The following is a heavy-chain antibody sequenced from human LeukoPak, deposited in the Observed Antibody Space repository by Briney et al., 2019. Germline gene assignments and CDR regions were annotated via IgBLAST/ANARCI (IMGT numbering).Heavy chain of an antibody. CDR1: GGSISSGDYY. CDR3: AGLGRESYCFDY. Sequence: SETLSLTCTVSGGSISSGDYYWSWIRQPPGKGLEWIGYIYYSGSTHYNPSLKSRVTISVDTSKNQFSLKLSSVTAADTAVYYCAGLGRESYCFDYWGQGTLVSVSS. D-gene: IGHD1-26*01. CDR2: IYYSGST. J-gene: IGHJ4*02. V-gene: IGHV4-30-4*08.